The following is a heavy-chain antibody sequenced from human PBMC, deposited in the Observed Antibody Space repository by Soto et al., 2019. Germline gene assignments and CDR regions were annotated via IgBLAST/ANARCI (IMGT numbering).Heavy chain of an antibody. CDR3: AKDSGFRVVRGALDAFDI. CDR1: GFTFSTYG. CDR2: ISYDGSNK. J-gene: IGHJ3*02. V-gene: IGHV3-30*18. D-gene: IGHD3-10*01. Sequence: GVSLRLSCAATGFTFSTYGMQWVRQAPGKGLEWVAVISYDGSNKYYADSMKGRFTISRDNSKNTLYLQINSLKPEDTAVYYCAKDSGFRVVRGALDAFDIWGQGTMVTVSS.